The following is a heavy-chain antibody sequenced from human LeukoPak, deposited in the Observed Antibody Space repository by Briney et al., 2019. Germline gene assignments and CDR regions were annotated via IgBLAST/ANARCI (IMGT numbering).Heavy chain of an antibody. CDR1: GFTFSSFD. D-gene: IGHD2-15*01. Sequence: GGSLRLSCAASGFTFSSFDMNWVRQAPGKGLEWVSYISSSGSGGSTYYADSVKGRFTISRDNSKNTLYLQMNSLRAEDTAVYYCAKHWLVVVAAPTFDYWGQGTLVTVSS. CDR3: AKHWLVVVAAPTFDY. CDR2: ISSSGSGGST. J-gene: IGHJ4*02. V-gene: IGHV3-23*01.